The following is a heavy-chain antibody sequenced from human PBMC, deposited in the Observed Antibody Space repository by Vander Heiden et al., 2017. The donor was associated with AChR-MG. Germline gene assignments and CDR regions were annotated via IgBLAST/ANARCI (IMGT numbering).Heavy chain of an antibody. Sequence: QVQLQESGPGLVKPSQTLSLTCTVSGGTTSSGGYYRSWIRQHPGKGLEWIGYIYYSGSTYYNPSLKSRVTMSVDWSKNQFSLKLSSVTAADTAVYYCARVSSNGYYYYYMDVWGEGTTVIVSS. CDR2: IYYSGST. J-gene: IGHJ6*03. CDR1: GGTTSSGGYY. CDR3: ARVSSNGYYYYYMDV. D-gene: IGHD4-4*01. V-gene: IGHV4-31*03.